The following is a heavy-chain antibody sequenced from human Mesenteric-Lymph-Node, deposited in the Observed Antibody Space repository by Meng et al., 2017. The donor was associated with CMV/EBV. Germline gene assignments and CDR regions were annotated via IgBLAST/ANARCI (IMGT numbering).Heavy chain of an antibody. Sequence: VYGGSFSGYYWNWIRQPPGKGLEWIGEINHSGSTNSNPSLKRRVTISVDTSKNQFSLKLSSVTAADTAVYYCARYDFWSGYYSLDYWGQGTLVTVSS. D-gene: IGHD3-3*01. V-gene: IGHV4-34*01. CDR3: ARYDFWSGYYSLDY. CDR1: GGSFSGYY. J-gene: IGHJ4*02. CDR2: INHSGST.